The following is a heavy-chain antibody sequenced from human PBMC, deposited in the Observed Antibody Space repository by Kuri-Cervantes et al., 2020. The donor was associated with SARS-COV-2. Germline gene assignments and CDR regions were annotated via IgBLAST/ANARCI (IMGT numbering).Heavy chain of an antibody. D-gene: IGHD1-26*01. CDR2: ISYDGSNK. CDR1: GFTFSSYA. V-gene: IGHV3-30-3*01. Sequence: GGSLRLSFAASGFTFSSYAMHWVRQAPGKGLEWVAVISYDGSNKYYADSVKGRFTISRDNSKNTLYLQMNSLRAEDTAVYYCERAGGGSYYGWFDPWGQGTLVTVSS. J-gene: IGHJ5*02. CDR3: ERAGGGSYYGWFDP.